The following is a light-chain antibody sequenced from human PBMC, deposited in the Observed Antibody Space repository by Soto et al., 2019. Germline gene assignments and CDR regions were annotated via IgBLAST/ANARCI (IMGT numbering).Light chain of an antibody. V-gene: IGLV2-14*03. CDR2: DVT. CDR1: SSDLGRYDY. Sequence: QSVLTQPASVSGSPGQSITISCTGTSSDLGRYDYVSWYQHLPGRAPKLMIYDVTNRPSGVSNRFSGSKSGNTASLTISGLQAEDEADYYCSSYTISTTVVFGGGTKLTVL. J-gene: IGLJ2*01. CDR3: SSYTISTTVV.